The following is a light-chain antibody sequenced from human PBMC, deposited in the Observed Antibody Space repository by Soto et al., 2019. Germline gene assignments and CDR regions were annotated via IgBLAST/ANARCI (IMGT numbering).Light chain of an antibody. CDR3: QHSNTYLYT. CDR1: QSISFW. V-gene: IGKV1-5*03. Sequence: DIPLTQSPSTLSASVGDRVTVTYRASQSISFWLAWYQQKPGKAPKLLIYGASTLEGGVPSRFSGSGSGREFTLTISSLQPDDFATYYCQHSNTYLYTFGQGTKLEI. J-gene: IGKJ2*01. CDR2: GAS.